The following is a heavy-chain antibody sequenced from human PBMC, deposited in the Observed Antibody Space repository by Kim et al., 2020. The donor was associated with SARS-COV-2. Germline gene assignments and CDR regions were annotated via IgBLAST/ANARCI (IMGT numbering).Heavy chain of an antibody. D-gene: IGHD3-10*01. J-gene: IGHJ6*02. CDR3: AGQIVSANTVPPYYYALDV. Sequence: SVKVSCKTPGGTFSKYGISWVRLAPGQGLEWIGRIYPLFGTSKYAQKFQGRVTITADESTSTAYMELNSLRSEDAAVYYCAGQIVSANTVPPYYYALDVWGQGTTVIVSS. V-gene: IGHV1-69*13. CDR2: IYPLFGTS. CDR1: GGTFSKYG.